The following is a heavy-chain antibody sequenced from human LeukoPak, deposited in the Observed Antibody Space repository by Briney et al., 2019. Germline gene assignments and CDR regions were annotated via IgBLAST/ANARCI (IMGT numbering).Heavy chain of an antibody. J-gene: IGHJ4*02. V-gene: IGHV4-39*01. CDR1: GGSISSSSYY. Sequence: PSETLSLTCTVSGGSISSSSYYWGWIRQPPGKGLEWIGSIYYSGSTYYNPSLKSRVTISVDTSKNQFSLKLSSVTAADTAVYYCARVCSSTSCHRYWGQGTLVTVSS. CDR3: ARVCSSTSCHRY. CDR2: IYYSGST. D-gene: IGHD2-2*01.